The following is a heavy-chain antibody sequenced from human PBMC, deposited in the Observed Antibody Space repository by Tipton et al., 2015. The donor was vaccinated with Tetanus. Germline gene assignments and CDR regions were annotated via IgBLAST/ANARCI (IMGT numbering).Heavy chain of an antibody. J-gene: IGHJ4*02. CDR1: GYSFTSYD. CDR3: ARSRGGTRDYYASGY. V-gene: IGHV1-69*06. Sequence: QSGPEVKKPGASVRVSCKTSGYSFTSYDIHWVRQVSGQGLEWMGGIIPIFGTINYAQSFQGRVTISADKSTSTAHMELSSLRFEDTAVYYCARSRGGTRDYYASGYWGQGTLVTVSS. D-gene: IGHD3-22*01. CDR2: IIPIFGTI.